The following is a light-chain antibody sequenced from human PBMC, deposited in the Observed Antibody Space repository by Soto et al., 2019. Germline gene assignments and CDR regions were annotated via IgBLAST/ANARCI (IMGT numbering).Light chain of an antibody. Sequence: VLTQSPAILSLSPGERATLDCRASQSVSNYLAWYQQRPGQAPRLLIYDSSNRATGIPARFSASGSGTDFTLTISSLDPEDFAVYYCQQRRVWPLTFGGGTKVEIK. V-gene: IGKV3-11*01. J-gene: IGKJ4*01. CDR3: QQRRVWPLT. CDR2: DSS. CDR1: QSVSNY.